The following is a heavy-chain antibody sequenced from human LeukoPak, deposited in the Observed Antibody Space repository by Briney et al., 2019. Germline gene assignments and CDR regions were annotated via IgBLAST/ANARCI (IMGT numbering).Heavy chain of an antibody. Sequence: GASVKVSCKASGGTFISYAISWVRQAPGQGREWMGGIIPIFGTANYAQRFQGRVTITTDESTSTAYMELSSLRSEDTAVYYCARVGLAAAGTIDYWGQGTLVTVSS. CDR2: IIPIFGTA. V-gene: IGHV1-69*05. D-gene: IGHD6-13*01. J-gene: IGHJ4*02. CDR1: GGTFISYA. CDR3: ARVGLAAAGTIDY.